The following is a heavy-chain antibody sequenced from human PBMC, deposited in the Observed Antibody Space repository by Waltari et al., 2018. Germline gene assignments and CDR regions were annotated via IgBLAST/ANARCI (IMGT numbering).Heavy chain of an antibody. CDR1: GFPFSSYW. Sequence: EVQLVESGGGLVQPGGSLRLSCAASGFPFSSYWMSWVRQAPGKGREWVANIKQDGSEKYYVDSVNGRFTISRDNAKNSLYLQMNSLRAEDTAVYYCARDGLGISAFDIWGQGTMVTVSS. J-gene: IGHJ3*02. D-gene: IGHD7-27*01. CDR2: IKQDGSEK. CDR3: ARDGLGISAFDI. V-gene: IGHV3-7*01.